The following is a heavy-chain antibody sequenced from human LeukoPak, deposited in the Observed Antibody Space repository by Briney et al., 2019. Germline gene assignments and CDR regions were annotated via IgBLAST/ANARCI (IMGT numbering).Heavy chain of an antibody. J-gene: IGHJ4*02. V-gene: IGHV3-48*01. CDR2: ITSSSSTI. Sequence: PGGSLRLSCAASGFTFSSYSMNWVRQAPGKGLGWVSYITSSSSTIYYADSVKGRFTISRDNAKNSLYLQMNSLRAEDTAVYHCARDTDYYGSGRPFWGQGTLVTVSS. CDR1: GFTFSSYS. D-gene: IGHD3-10*01. CDR3: ARDTDYYGSGRPF.